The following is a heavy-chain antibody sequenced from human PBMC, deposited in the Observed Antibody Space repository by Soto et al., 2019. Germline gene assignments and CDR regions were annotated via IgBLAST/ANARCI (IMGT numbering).Heavy chain of an antibody. V-gene: IGHV1-58*01. J-gene: IGHJ3*02. CDR1: GFTFTSSA. CDR2: IVVGSGNT. D-gene: IGHD1-26*01. CDR3: AADPSGSYAFDI. Sequence: ASVKVSCKASGFTFTSSAVQWVRQARGQRLEWIGWIVVGSGNTNYAQKFQERVTITRDMSTSTAYMELSSLRSEATAVYYCAADPSGSYAFDIWGQGTMVTVSS.